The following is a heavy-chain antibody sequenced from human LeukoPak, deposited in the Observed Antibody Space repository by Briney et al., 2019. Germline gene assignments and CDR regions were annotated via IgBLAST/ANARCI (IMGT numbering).Heavy chain of an antibody. J-gene: IGHJ4*02. V-gene: IGHV3-23*01. Sequence: PGGSLRLSCAASGFTFSSYAMSWVRQAPGKGLEWVSAISGSGGSTYYADSVKGRFTISRDNSKNTLYLQMNSLRAEDTAVYYCAKGYSSSSHAEYYFDYWGQGTLVTVSS. CDR2: ISGSGGST. D-gene: IGHD6-6*01. CDR3: AKGYSSSSHAEYYFDY. CDR1: GFTFSSYA.